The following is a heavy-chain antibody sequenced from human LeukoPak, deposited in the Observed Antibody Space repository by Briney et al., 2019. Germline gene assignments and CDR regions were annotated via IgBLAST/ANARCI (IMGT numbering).Heavy chain of an antibody. CDR1: RGTFSSYA. CDR2: IIPSFGTA. J-gene: IGHJ4*02. Sequence: ASVKVSCKVSRGTFSSYAISWVRQAPGQGLEWMGGIIPSFGTANYAQKFQGRVTITTDESTSTAYMELSSLRSEDTAVYYCATGGQWACSDYWGQGTLVTVSS. V-gene: IGHV1-69*05. D-gene: IGHD6-19*01. CDR3: ATGGQWACSDY.